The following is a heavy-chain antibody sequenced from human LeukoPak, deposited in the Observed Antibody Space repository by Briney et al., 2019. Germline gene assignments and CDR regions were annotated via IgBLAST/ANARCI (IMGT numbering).Heavy chain of an antibody. Sequence: GGSLRLSCAASGCTFSSYAMSWVRQAPGKGLEWVSAISSSGGSTYYADSVKRRFSHSGNNSNQALFLPLTDLRAEDTDGYVFAKGGGSTCYSNSQHWGQGALVTVSS. V-gene: IGHV3-23*01. CDR2: ISSSGGST. D-gene: IGHD2-21*02. J-gene: IGHJ1*01. CDR3: AKGGGSTCYSNSQH. CDR1: GCTFSSYA.